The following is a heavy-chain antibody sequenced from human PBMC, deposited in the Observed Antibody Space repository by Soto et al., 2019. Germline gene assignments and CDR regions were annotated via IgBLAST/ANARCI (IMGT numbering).Heavy chain of an antibody. CDR3: ARESIAAAVFDY. CDR1: GGTFSSYA. V-gene: IGHV1-69*13. Sequence: SVKVSCKASGGTFSSYAISWVRQAPGQGLEWMGGIIPIFGTANYAQKLQGRVTITADESTSTAYMELSSLRSEDTAVYYCARESIAAAVFDYWGQGTLVTVSS. D-gene: IGHD6-13*01. CDR2: IIPIFGTA. J-gene: IGHJ4*02.